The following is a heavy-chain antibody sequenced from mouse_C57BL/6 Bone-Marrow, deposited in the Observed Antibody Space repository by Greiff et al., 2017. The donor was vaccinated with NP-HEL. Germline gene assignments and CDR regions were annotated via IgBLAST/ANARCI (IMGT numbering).Heavy chain of an antibody. Sequence: VKLQESGAELVRPGTSVKMSCKASGYTFTNYWIDWAKQRPGHGLEWIGDIYPGGGYTNYNEKFKGKATLTADKSSSTAYMQFSSLTSEDSAIYYCARWGTTVAAMDYWGQGTSVTVSS. J-gene: IGHJ4*01. V-gene: IGHV1-63*01. D-gene: IGHD1-1*01. CDR2: IYPGGGYT. CDR3: ARWGTTVAAMDY. CDR1: GYTFTNYW.